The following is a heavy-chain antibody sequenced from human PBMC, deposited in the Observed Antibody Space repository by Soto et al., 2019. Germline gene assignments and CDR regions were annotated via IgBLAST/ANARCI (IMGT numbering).Heavy chain of an antibody. CDR1: GGSISSSSYY. V-gene: IGHV4-39*01. Sequence: QLQLQESGPGLVKPSETLSLTCTVSGGSISSSSYYWGWIRQPPGKGLEWIGSIYYSGSTYYNPSLKSRVTISVDTSKNQFSLKLSSVTAADTAVYHCARHRYNWNWFYYWGQGTLVTVSS. D-gene: IGHD1-7*01. CDR3: ARHRYNWNWFYY. CDR2: IYYSGST. J-gene: IGHJ4*02.